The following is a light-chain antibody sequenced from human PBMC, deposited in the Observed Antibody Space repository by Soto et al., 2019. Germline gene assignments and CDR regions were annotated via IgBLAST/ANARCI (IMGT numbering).Light chain of an antibody. Sequence: QPVLTQPASVSGSPGQSITISCTGTSSDVGSYNLVSWYQQHPGKAPNLMIYEGSKRPSGVSNRFSGSKSGNTASLTISGLQAEDEADYYCCSYAGSSTFVVFGGGTKLTVL. CDR2: EGS. V-gene: IGLV2-23*03. J-gene: IGLJ2*01. CDR3: CSYAGSSTFVV. CDR1: SSDVGSYNL.